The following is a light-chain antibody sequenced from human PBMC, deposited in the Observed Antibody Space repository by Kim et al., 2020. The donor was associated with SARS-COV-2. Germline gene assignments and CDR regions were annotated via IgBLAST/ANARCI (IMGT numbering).Light chain of an antibody. CDR2: DAS. CDR1: QDIASA. Sequence: AIQLTQSPPSLSASIGDRVTITCRASQDIASALAWYQQKPGKSPNLLIHDASSLESGVPSRFSGSGSGTHFTLTISSLQPEDFATYYCQQFDDYPALSFGGGTKVDI. J-gene: IGKJ4*01. CDR3: QQFDDYPALS. V-gene: IGKV1D-13*01.